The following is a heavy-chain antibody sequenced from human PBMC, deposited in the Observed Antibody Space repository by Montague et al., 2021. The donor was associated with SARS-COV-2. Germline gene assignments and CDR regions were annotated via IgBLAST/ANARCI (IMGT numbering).Heavy chain of an antibody. CDR1: GGSISSYY. CDR2: ISYSGFS. Sequence: SETLSLTCTVSGGSISSYYWTWIRQPPGKGLEWIGYISYSGFSNQNPPLRGRVTISLDTSKYQFSLKLTSVTAADTAVYYCAGTKAGRPFGWFDPWGQGTLGTVSS. CDR3: AGTKAGRPFGWFDP. J-gene: IGHJ5*02. V-gene: IGHV4-59*01. D-gene: IGHD6-19*01.